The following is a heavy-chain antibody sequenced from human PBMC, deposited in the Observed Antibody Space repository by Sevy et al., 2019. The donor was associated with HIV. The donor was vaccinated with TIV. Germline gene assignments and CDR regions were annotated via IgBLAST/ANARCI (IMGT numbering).Heavy chain of an antibody. V-gene: IGHV3-23*01. Sequence: GGSLRLSCAASGFTFSSSAMTWVRQAPGKGLEWVSAITSNGGSTFYADSVKGRFTISRDISQNTLFLQMNSLRAEDTAVYYCAKVGYCSSTSCYTIYYGMDVWGQGTTVTVSS. D-gene: IGHD2-2*02. J-gene: IGHJ6*02. CDR1: GFTFSSSA. CDR3: AKVGYCSSTSCYTIYYGMDV. CDR2: ITSNGGST.